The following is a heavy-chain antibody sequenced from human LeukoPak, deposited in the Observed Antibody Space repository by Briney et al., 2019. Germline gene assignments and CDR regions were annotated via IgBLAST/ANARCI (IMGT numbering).Heavy chain of an antibody. CDR2: ISSSGSTI. CDR1: GFTFSDYY. J-gene: IGHJ5*02. D-gene: IGHD4-17*01. CDR3: ARDPSTVTTFWFDP. Sequence: GGSLRLPCAASGFTFSDYYMSWIRRAPGKGLEWVSYISSSGSTIYYADSVKGRFTISRDNAKNSLYLQMNSLRAEDTAVYYCARDPSTVTTFWFDPWGQGTLVTVSS. V-gene: IGHV3-11*01.